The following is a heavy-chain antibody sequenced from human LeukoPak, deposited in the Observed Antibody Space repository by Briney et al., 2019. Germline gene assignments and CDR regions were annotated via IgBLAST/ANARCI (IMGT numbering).Heavy chain of an antibody. Sequence: ASVKVSCKASGYTFTSYGISWVRQAPGQGLEWMRWISAYNGNTNYAQKLHGRVTMTTDTSTSTAYMELRSLRSDDTAVYYCARGYDFWSGYPAFDIWGQGTMVTVSS. J-gene: IGHJ3*02. CDR1: GYTFTSYG. V-gene: IGHV1-18*01. CDR2: ISAYNGNT. D-gene: IGHD3-3*01. CDR3: ARGYDFWSGYPAFDI.